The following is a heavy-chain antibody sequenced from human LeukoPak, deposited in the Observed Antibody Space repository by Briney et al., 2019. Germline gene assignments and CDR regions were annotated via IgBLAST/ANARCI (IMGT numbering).Heavy chain of an antibody. V-gene: IGHV1-3*01. D-gene: IGHD3-9*01. Sequence: ASVKVSCKASGYTFTDYTMHWVRQAPRQRLEWMGWVNAGNGKTKYSQKFQGRVTITRDTSASTAYMELNSLRSEDTAVYYCARSYYDFLTGSPLLNSFDYWGQGTLVTVSS. CDR3: ARSYYDFLTGSPLLNSFDY. CDR1: GYTFTDYT. CDR2: VNAGNGKT. J-gene: IGHJ4*02.